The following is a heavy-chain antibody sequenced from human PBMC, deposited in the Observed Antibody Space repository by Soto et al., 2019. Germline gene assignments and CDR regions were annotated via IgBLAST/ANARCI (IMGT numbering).Heavy chain of an antibody. D-gene: IGHD3-22*01. CDR2: IYYSGST. CDR3: ARDYYDSSGYPRYWYFDL. CDR1: GGSISSYY. V-gene: IGHV4-59*01. Sequence: QVQLQESGPGLVKPSETLSLTCTVSGGSISSYYWSWIRQPPGKGLEWIGYIYYSGSTNYNPSLKSRVTISVDTSKNQFSLKLSSVTAADTAVYYCARDYYDSSGYPRYWYFDLWGRGTLVTVSS. J-gene: IGHJ2*01.